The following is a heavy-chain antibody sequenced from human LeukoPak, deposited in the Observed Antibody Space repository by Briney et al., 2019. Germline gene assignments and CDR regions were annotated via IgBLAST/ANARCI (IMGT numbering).Heavy chain of an antibody. D-gene: IGHD3-10*01. V-gene: IGHV4-34*01. Sequence: SETLSLTCAVYGGSFSGYYWSWIRQPPGKGLEWIGEINHSGSTNHNPSLKSRVTISVDTSKNQFSLKLSSVTAADTAVYYCARNMVRGVIISAPVYWGQGTLVTVSS. CDR3: ARNMVRGVIISAPVY. J-gene: IGHJ4*02. CDR2: INHSGST. CDR1: GGSFSGYY.